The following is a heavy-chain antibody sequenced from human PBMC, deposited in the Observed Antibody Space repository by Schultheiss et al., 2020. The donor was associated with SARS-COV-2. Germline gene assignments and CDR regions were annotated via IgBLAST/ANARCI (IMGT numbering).Heavy chain of an antibody. CDR1: GFTFTTYS. CDR2: ISTSNSYI. CDR3: ASHRFLYDSSGYTFDY. J-gene: IGHJ4*02. D-gene: IGHD3-22*01. Sequence: GGSLRLSCAVSGFTFTTYSMNWVRQAPGKGLEWVSSISTSNSYIYYADSVKGRFTISRDNAKNSLYLQMNSLRAEDTAVYYCASHRFLYDSSGYTFDYWGQGTLVTVSS. V-gene: IGHV3-21*01.